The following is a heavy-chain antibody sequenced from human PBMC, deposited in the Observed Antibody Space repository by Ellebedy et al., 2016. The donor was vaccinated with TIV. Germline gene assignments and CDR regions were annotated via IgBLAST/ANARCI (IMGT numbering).Heavy chain of an antibody. J-gene: IGHJ4*02. CDR3: ARDYYGSGN. V-gene: IGHV3-7*01. D-gene: IGHD3-10*01. Sequence: GESLKISCVASGFTFTRHWMSWVRQAPEKGLEWVANMKQDGSETNDVDSVKGRFTISRDNAKNSLYLEMNSLRAEDTAVYYCARDYYGSGNWGQGTLVTVSS. CDR1: GFTFTRHW. CDR2: MKQDGSET.